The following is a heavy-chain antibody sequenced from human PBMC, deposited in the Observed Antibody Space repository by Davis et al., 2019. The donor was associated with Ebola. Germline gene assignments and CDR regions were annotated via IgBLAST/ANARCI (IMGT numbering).Heavy chain of an antibody. D-gene: IGHD6-6*01. Sequence: GESLKISCSASGFTFSDYTMHWVRQSPGNRLEYVSSISTNGGSTVYEVSVKGRFTISRDNAKNTLYLQMNSLRAEDTAVYYCARVGVAARLRLGIRWGQGTLVTVSS. CDR1: GFTFSDYT. CDR3: ARVGVAARLRLGIR. J-gene: IGHJ4*02. V-gene: IGHV3-64*04. CDR2: ISTNGGST.